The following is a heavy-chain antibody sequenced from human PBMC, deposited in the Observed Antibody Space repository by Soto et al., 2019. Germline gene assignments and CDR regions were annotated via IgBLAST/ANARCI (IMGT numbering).Heavy chain of an antibody. J-gene: IGHJ4*02. D-gene: IGHD3-22*01. Sequence: PGGSLRLSCAASGFTFSSYWMHWFRQAPGKGLVWVSRINSDGSSTTYADSVKGRFTVSRDNAKNTLYLQMNSLRAEDTAVYYCARRYYYDTSGYHLDYWGQGTLVTVSS. CDR2: INSDGSST. CDR3: ARRYYYDTSGYHLDY. V-gene: IGHV3-74*03. CDR1: GFTFSSYW.